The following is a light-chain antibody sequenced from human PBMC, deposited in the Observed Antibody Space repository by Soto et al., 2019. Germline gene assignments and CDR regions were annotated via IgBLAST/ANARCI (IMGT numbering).Light chain of an antibody. CDR1: QNILNN. Sequence: EIVMKQSPATLSVTPGDRATLSCRASQNILNNLAWYQQRPGQAPRLLIYDASTRATVIPAKFSGSGSGTEFTLTISSLQSEDSAVYYCQQYNSWPLTFGGGTKVDNK. CDR3: QQYNSWPLT. V-gene: IGKV3D-15*01. CDR2: DAS. J-gene: IGKJ4*01.